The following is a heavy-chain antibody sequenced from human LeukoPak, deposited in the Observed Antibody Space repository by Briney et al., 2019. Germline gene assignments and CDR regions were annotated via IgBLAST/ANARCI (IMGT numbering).Heavy chain of an antibody. D-gene: IGHD2-2*01. J-gene: IGHJ6*02. CDR2: TWYDGSNK. CDR1: GFTFSSYG. V-gene: IGHV3-33*01. Sequence: PGRSLRLSCAASGFTFSSYGMHWVRQAPGKGLEWVAVTWYDGSNKYYADSMKGRFTISRDNSKNTLYLEMNSLRAEDTAVYYCARDLVGYCSSTSCSPMDVWGQGTTVTVSS. CDR3: ARDLVGYCSSTSCSPMDV.